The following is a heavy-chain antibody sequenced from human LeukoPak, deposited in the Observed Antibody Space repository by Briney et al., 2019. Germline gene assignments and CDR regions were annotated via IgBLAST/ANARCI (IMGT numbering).Heavy chain of an antibody. D-gene: IGHD5-24*01. CDR2: IIPIFYTA. CDR3: ARGEDDYDAFDI. V-gene: IGHV1-69*13. CDR1: GGTFSSYA. J-gene: IGHJ3*02. Sequence: SVKVSCKASGGTFSSYAISWARQAPGQGLEWMGGIIPIFYTANYAQKFQGRVTITADESTSTAYMELSSLRSEDTAVYYCARGEDDYDAFDIWGQGTMVTVSS.